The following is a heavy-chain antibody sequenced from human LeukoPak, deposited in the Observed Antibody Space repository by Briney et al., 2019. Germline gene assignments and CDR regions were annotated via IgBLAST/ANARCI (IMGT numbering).Heavy chain of an antibody. J-gene: IGHJ6*02. CDR2: ISFDGKNK. CDR1: GFTFGSYG. CDR3: AKGDGYYYYGMDV. Sequence: GGSLRLSCAASGFTFGSYGMHWVRQAPGQGLEWVAVISFDGKNKYFADSVRGRFIISRDNSKNTLYLQMNSLRVEDTAVYYCAKGDGYYYYGMDVWGQGTTVTVSS. V-gene: IGHV3-30*18.